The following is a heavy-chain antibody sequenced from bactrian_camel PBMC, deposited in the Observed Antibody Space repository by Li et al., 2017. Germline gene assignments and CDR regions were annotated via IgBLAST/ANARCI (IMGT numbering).Heavy chain of an antibody. D-gene: IGHD2*01. CDR2: IYDNRFT. V-gene: IGHV3-2*01. CDR1: GATTYNYY. Sequence: QLVESGGGLVQPGGSLRLSCAFSGATTYNYYMTWIRQAPGKGLEWVSAIYDNRFTYYADSVKGRFTISQDNAKNTVYLQMNTLQPDDTAMYYCVADSSCRPIIATTPALQGQGTQVTVS. J-gene: IGHJ4*01.